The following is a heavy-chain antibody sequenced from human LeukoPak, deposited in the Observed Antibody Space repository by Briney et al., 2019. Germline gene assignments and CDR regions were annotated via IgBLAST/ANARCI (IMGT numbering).Heavy chain of an antibody. Sequence: PSETLSLTCTVSGGSISSGGYYWSWIRQHPGKGLEWIGYIYYSGSTYYNPSLKSRVTISVDTSKNQFSLKLSSVTAADTAVYYCARGYCSSTSCYTYRFDPWGQGTLVTVSS. CDR1: GGSISSGGYY. V-gene: IGHV4-31*03. D-gene: IGHD2-2*02. CDR2: IYYSGST. CDR3: ARGYCSSTSCYTYRFDP. J-gene: IGHJ5*02.